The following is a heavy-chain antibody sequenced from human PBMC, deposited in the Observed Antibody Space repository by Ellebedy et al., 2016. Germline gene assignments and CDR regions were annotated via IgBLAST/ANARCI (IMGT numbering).Heavy chain of an antibody. J-gene: IGHJ4*02. Sequence: ASVKVSCKASGGTFSSYAISWVRQAPGQGLEWMGGIIPIFGTANYTQKFQGRVTITADKSTSTAYMELSSLRSEDTAVYYCARASMVRGVMDYWGQGTLVTVSS. D-gene: IGHD3-10*01. CDR1: GGTFSSYA. V-gene: IGHV1-69*06. CDR3: ARASMVRGVMDY. CDR2: IIPIFGTA.